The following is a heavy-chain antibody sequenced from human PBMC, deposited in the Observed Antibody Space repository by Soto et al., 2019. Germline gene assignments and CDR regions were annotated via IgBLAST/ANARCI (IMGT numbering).Heavy chain of an antibody. D-gene: IGHD6-13*01. J-gene: IGHJ4*02. CDR3: ARRQYSSSLYFDY. CDR1: GYTFTSYA. CDR2: INAGNGNT. Sequence: ASVKVSCKASGYTFTSYAMHWVRQAPGQRLEWMGWINAGNGNTKYSQKFQGRVTMTTDTSASTAYMELRSLRSDDTAVYYCARRQYSSSLYFDYWGQGTLVTVSS. V-gene: IGHV1-3*01.